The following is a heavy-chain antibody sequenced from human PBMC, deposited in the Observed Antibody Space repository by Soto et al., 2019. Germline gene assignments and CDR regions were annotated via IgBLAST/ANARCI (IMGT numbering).Heavy chain of an antibody. D-gene: IGHD1-26*01. CDR2: IYPGDSDT. V-gene: IGHV5-51*01. CDR1: GYSFTSYW. J-gene: IGHJ6*02. CDR3: AGATAPRYYGMDV. Sequence: GESLKISCNGSGYSFTSYWIGLVLQMPGKGLEWMGIIYPGDSDTRYSPSFQGQVTISADKSISTAYLQWSSLKASDTAMYYCAGATAPRYYGMDVWGQGTTVTVSS.